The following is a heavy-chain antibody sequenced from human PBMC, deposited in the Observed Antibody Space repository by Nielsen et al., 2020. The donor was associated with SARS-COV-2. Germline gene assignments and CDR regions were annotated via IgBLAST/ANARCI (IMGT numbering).Heavy chain of an antibody. CDR2: FDPEDGET. CDR3: ARDDLIAVAGPISFFDY. V-gene: IGHV1-24*01. D-gene: IGHD6-19*01. J-gene: IGHJ4*02. Sequence: ASVKVSCKVSGYTLTELSMHWVRQAPGKGLEWMGGFDPEDGETIYAQKFQGRVTMTEDTSTDTAYMELSSLRSEDTAVYYCARDDLIAVAGPISFFDYWGQGTLVTVSS. CDR1: GYTLTELS.